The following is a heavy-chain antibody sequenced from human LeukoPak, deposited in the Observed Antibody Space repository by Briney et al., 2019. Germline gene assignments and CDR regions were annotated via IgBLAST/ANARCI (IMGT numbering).Heavy chain of an antibody. CDR3: AKADDYYDSSGYLYYFDY. J-gene: IGHJ4*02. Sequence: PGGSLRLSCAASGFTFSSYAMSWVRQAPGKGLEWVSAISGSGGSTYYADSVKGRFTISRDNSKNTLYLQMSSLRAEDTAVYYCAKADDYYDSSGYLYYFDYWGQGTLVTVSS. CDR1: GFTFSSYA. CDR2: ISGSGGST. D-gene: IGHD3-22*01. V-gene: IGHV3-23*01.